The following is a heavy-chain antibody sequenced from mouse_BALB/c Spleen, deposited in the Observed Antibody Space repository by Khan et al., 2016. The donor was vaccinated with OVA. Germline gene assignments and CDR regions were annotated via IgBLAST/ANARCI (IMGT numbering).Heavy chain of an antibody. D-gene: IGHD1-1*01. Sequence: EVQLVVSGPGLVKPSQSLSLTCTVTGYSITTDYAWNWIRQFPGSKLEWMGHISYSGNTKYNPSLKSRLSITRDTSKNQFFLQLKSVTTEDTARYYCARIYGGDFDYWGQGTTLTVSS. J-gene: IGHJ2*01. CDR3: ARIYGGDFDY. CDR1: GYSITTDYA. CDR2: ISYSGNT. V-gene: IGHV3-2*02.